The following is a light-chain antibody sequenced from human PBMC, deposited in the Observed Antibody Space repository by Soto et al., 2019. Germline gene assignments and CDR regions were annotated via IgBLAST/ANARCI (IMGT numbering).Light chain of an antibody. V-gene: IGKV1-5*01. CDR1: HSISSW. CDR2: DAS. J-gene: IGKJ5*01. CDR3: QQTYTGAN. Sequence: DIQMTQSRSTLSASVGDRVTITFRASHSISSWLAWYQQKPGKAPKLLIYDASSLESGVPSRFSGSGSGTDFTLTINSLQPEDFASYYCQQTYTGANFGQGTRLETK.